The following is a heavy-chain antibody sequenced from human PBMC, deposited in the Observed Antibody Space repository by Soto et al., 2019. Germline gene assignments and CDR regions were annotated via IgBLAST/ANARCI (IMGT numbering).Heavy chain of an antibody. Sequence: ASVKVSCKASGYTFTSYDINWVRQATGQGLEWMGWMNPNSGNTGYAQKFQGRVTMTRNTSISTAYMELSSLRSEDTAVYYCARGGYCSGGSCQGYGIWFQHWGQGTLVPVSS. D-gene: IGHD2-15*01. CDR1: GYTFTSYD. CDR3: ARGGYCSGGSCQGYGIWFQH. V-gene: IGHV1-8*01. J-gene: IGHJ1*01. CDR2: MNPNSGNT.